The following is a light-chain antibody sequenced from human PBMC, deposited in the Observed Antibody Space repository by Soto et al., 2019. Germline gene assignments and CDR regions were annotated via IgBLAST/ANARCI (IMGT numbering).Light chain of an antibody. CDR3: QQYHDWVT. CDR2: GAS. Sequence: ETVMTQSPGTLSVSPGESATLSCGTSQSVSSNLAWYQQKPGQAPRLLIYGASTRATGIAARFSGSGSGTEFTLTISYLRPEDSAVYFCQQYHDWVTFGGGTRVEI. J-gene: IGKJ4*01. CDR1: QSVSSN. V-gene: IGKV3D-15*01.